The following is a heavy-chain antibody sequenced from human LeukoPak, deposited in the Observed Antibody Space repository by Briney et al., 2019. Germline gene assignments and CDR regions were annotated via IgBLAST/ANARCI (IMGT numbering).Heavy chain of an antibody. Sequence: SETLSLTCTVSGGSISSSSYYWGWIRQHPGKGLEWIGYIYYSGSTYYNPSLKSRVTISVDTSKNQFSLKLSSVTAADTAVYYCARENRRSTVTRLDYWGQGTLVTVSS. CDR3: ARENRRSTVTRLDY. D-gene: IGHD4-17*01. CDR2: IYYSGST. CDR1: GGSISSSSYY. J-gene: IGHJ4*02. V-gene: IGHV4-31*03.